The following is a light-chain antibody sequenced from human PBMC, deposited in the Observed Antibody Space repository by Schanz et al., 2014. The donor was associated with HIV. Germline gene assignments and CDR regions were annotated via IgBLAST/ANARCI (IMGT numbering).Light chain of an antibody. CDR3: QQYGSSPPYT. V-gene: IGKV4-1*01. CDR1: QSVLYSPDNKNY. J-gene: IGKJ2*01. CDR2: WAS. Sequence: DIVMTQSPDSLALSLGERATINCKSSQSVLYSPDNKNYLAWYQQKPGQPPKVLIYWASTRESGVPDRFSGSGSGTDFTLTSSSLQAEDVAVYYCQQYGSSPPYTFGQGTKLEIK.